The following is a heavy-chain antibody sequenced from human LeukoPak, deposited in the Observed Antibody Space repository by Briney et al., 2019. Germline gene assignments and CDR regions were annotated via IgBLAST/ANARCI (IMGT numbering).Heavy chain of an antibody. V-gene: IGHV3-74*01. Sequence: GGSLRLSCVASEFTFSSHNIDWVRQAPGKGLVWVSRINSDGSSTSYADSVKGRFTISRDNAKNTLYLQMNSLRAEDTAVYYCARRVVVPAAPYYFDYWGQGTLVTVSS. D-gene: IGHD2-2*01. CDR3: ARRVVVPAAPYYFDY. CDR2: INSDGSST. CDR1: EFTFSSHN. J-gene: IGHJ4*02.